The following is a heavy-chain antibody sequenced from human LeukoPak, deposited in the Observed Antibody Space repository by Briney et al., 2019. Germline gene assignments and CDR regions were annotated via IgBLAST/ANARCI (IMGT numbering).Heavy chain of an antibody. CDR3: ARGPASIAAAGVAEYFQH. Sequence: GGSLRLSCAASGFTFSSYEMNWVRQAPGKGLEWVSYISSSGSPVYYADSVKGRFTISRDNAKNSVYLQMNNLRVEDTAVYYCARGPASIAAAGVAEYFQHWGQGTLVTVS. D-gene: IGHD6-13*01. J-gene: IGHJ1*01. CDR2: ISSSGSPV. V-gene: IGHV3-48*03. CDR1: GFTFSSYE.